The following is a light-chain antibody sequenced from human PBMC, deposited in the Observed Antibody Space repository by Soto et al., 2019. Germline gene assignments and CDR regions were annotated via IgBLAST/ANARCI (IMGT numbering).Light chain of an antibody. V-gene: IGLV2-8*01. Sequence: QSVLTQPPSASGSPGQSVTISCTGTSSDVGGYKYVSWYQQHPGKVPKLMIYEVSKRPSGVPDRFSGSKSGNTASLTVSGLQAEDEADYYCSSYAASNNVVFGGGTKVTVL. CDR1: SSDVGGYKY. CDR3: SSYAASNNVV. CDR2: EVS. J-gene: IGLJ2*01.